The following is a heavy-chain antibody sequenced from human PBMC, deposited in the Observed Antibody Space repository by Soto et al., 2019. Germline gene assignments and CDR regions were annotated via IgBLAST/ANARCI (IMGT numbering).Heavy chain of an antibody. Sequence: QVQLVESGGGVVQPGRSLRLSCVASGFTLSNTGMHWVRQAPGKGLEWVAMISHDGSNTYYGDSVKGRFTLCRDNSWNTLYLQMDSLSPEDTSVYYCAKDCGSSGWLIRCDPWAQETLVTVST. D-gene: IGHD6-19*01. J-gene: IGHJ5*02. CDR1: GFTLSNTG. CDR3: AKDCGSSGWLIRCDP. V-gene: IGHV3-30*18. CDR2: ISHDGSNT.